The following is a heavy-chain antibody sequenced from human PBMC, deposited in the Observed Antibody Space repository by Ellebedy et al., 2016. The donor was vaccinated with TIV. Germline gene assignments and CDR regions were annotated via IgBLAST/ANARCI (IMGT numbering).Heavy chain of an antibody. CDR2: ISGSGGST. V-gene: IGHV3-23*01. D-gene: IGHD3-10*01. J-gene: IGHJ5*02. CDR1: GFTFSSYA. Sequence: PGGSLRLSCAASGFTFSSYAMSWVRQAPGKGLEWVSAISGSGGSTYYADSVKGRFTISRDNSKNTLYLQMNSLRAEDTAVYYCAKDSGYYYGSGSYTGMFDPWGQGTLVTVSS. CDR3: AKDSGYYYGSGSYTGMFDP.